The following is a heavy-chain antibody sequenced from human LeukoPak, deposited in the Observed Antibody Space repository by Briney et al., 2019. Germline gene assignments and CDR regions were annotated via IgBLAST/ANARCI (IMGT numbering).Heavy chain of an antibody. V-gene: IGHV3-48*01. CDR1: GFTFSSYA. Sequence: GGSLRLSCAASGFTFSSYAMSWVRQAPGKGLEWISYISSGSSKRYYADSVKGRFTISRDNAKNSLYLQMDSLRAEDTAVYYCARGDNWDYYSYMDVWGKGTTVTVSS. J-gene: IGHJ6*03. D-gene: IGHD1-1*01. CDR3: ARGDNWDYYSYMDV. CDR2: ISSGSSKR.